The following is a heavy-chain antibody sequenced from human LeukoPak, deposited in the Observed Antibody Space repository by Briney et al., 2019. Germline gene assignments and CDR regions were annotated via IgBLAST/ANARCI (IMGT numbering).Heavy chain of an antibody. V-gene: IGHV5-51*01. CDR2: IYLADSDT. Sequence: GESLKISCEASGYNFASFWIGWVRQMPGKGLEWMGIIYLADSDTRYSPSFQGQVTISADKSTSTVYLQWSSLKASDSAIYYCASYKVGGYSYGSQYWGQGTLVTVSS. CDR1: GYNFASFW. CDR3: ASYKVGGYSYGSQY. D-gene: IGHD5-18*01. J-gene: IGHJ1*01.